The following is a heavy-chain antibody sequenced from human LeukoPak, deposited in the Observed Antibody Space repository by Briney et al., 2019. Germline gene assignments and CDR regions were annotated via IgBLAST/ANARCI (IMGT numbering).Heavy chain of an antibody. V-gene: IGHV1-69*06. CDR3: ARVRNYYDSSGYYQTHDAFDI. CDR2: IIPIFGTA. J-gene: IGHJ3*02. D-gene: IGHD3-22*01. Sequence: SVKVSCKASGGTFSSYAISWVRQAPGQGLEWMGGIIPIFGTANYAQKFQGRVTITADKSTSTAYMELSSLRSEDTAVYYCARVRNYYDSSGYYQTHDAFDIWGQGTMVTVSS. CDR1: GGTFSSYA.